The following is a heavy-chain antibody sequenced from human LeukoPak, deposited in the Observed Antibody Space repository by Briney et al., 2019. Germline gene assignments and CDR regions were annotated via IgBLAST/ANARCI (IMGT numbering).Heavy chain of an antibody. J-gene: IGHJ3*02. V-gene: IGHV4-59*01. CDR2: IDYSGST. CDR3: ARDIVYGDYRDAFDI. D-gene: IGHD4-17*01. CDR1: GGSISSYY. Sequence: SETLSLTCTVSGGSISSYYWSWIRQPPGKGLEWIGDIDYSGSTNYDPSLKSRVTISVDTSKNQFSLKLSSVTAADTAVYYCARDIVYGDYRDAFDIWGQGTMVTVSS.